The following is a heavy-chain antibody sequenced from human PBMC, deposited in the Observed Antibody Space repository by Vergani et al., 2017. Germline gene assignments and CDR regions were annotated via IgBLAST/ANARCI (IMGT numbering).Heavy chain of an antibody. D-gene: IGHD6-19*01. CDR3: AREIVREYSSGWFDYFDY. CDR1: GGTFSSYA. Sequence: QVQLVQSGAEVKKPGSSVKVSCKASGGTFSSYAISWVRQAPGQGLEWMGRIIPIFGTANYAQKFQGRVTITADESTSTAYMELSSLRSEDTAAYYCAREIVREYSSGWFDYFDYWGQGTLVTVSS. V-gene: IGHV1-69*13. CDR2: IIPIFGTA. J-gene: IGHJ4*02.